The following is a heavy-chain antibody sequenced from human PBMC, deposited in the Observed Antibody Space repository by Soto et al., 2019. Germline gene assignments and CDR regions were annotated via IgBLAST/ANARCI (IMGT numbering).Heavy chain of an antibody. V-gene: IGHV1-69*02. J-gene: IGHJ4*02. D-gene: IGHD4-17*01. Sequence: QVQLVQSGAEVKKPGSSVKVSCKSSGGTFTNYTITWVRQAPGQGLEWMGRIIPILDVANYAQKFQGRVTITAAKSTSTAYMEMSSLRSEDTAVYYCATLDVMPTVTRGVDYWGQGTLVTVSS. CDR2: IIPILDVA. CDR3: ATLDVMPTVTRGVDY. CDR1: GGTFTNYT.